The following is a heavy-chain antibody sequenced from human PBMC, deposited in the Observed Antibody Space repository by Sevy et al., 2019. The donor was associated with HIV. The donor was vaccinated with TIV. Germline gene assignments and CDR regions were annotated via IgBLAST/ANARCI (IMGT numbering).Heavy chain of an antibody. CDR1: GFSFSNYW. CDR2: IKRDGSEK. V-gene: IGHV3-7*03. J-gene: IGHJ6*02. CDR3: ARDCSSASCLWGMDV. Sequence: GGSLRLSCAASGFSFSNYWMSWVRQAPGKGLEWVANIKRDGSEKYYVAYVKGRFTISRDNAKTSLFLQMNSLRGEDTAVYYCARDCSSASCLWGMDVWGQGTTVTVSS. D-gene: IGHD2-2*01.